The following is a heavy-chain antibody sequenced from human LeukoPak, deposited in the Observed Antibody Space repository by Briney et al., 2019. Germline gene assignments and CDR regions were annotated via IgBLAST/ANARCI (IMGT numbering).Heavy chain of an antibody. CDR1: GFTFSSYG. CDR2: IWYDGSNK. D-gene: IGHD3-22*01. V-gene: IGHV3-33*01. CDR3: ARAGHYYDSSGYLLGY. J-gene: IGHJ4*02. Sequence: GGSLRLSCAASGFTFSSYGMHWVRQAPGKGLEWVAVIWYDGSNKYYADSVKGRFTISRDNSKNTLYLQVNSLRAEDTAVYYCARAGHYYDSSGYLLGYWGQGTLVTVSS.